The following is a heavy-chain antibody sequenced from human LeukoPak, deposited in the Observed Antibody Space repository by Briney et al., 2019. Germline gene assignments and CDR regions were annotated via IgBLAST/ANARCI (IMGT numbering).Heavy chain of an antibody. CDR1: GYTFTSYG. Sequence: ASVKVSCKASGYTFTSYGIRWVRQAPGQGLAWMGWVSAYNGNTNYAQKLQGRVTMTTDTSTSTAYMELRSLRSDDTAVYYCARDHCSSTSCSSTPTNWFDPWGQGTLVTVSS. D-gene: IGHD2-2*01. CDR3: ARDHCSSTSCSSTPTNWFDP. CDR2: VSAYNGNT. J-gene: IGHJ5*02. V-gene: IGHV1-18*01.